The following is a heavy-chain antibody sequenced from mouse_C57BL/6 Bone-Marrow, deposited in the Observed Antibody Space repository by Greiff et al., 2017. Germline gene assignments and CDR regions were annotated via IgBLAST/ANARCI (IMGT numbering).Heavy chain of an antibody. J-gene: IGHJ2*01. CDR1: GFNIKDDY. D-gene: IGHD1-1*01. V-gene: IGHV14-4*01. CDR3: TTPFTTVVATDFDY. CDR2: IDPENGDT. Sequence: VQLKQSGAELVRPGASVKLSCTASGFNIKDDYMHWVKQRPEKGLEWLGWIDPENGDTEYASKFQGKATITADTSSNTAYLQLSSLTSEDTAVYYYTTPFTTVVATDFDYWGQGTTLTVSS.